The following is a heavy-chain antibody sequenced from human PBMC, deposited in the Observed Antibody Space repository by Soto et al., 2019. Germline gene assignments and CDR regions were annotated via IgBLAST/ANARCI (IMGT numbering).Heavy chain of an antibody. D-gene: IGHD1-1*01. CDR1: GHTLTELS. CDR3: AAGGTRWLHAPFDY. V-gene: IGHV1-24*01. Sequence: QVQLLQSGAEVKKPGASVKVSCKVSGHTLTELSMHWVRQAPGRGLEWMGGFDPEDGETISAQKFQCRGTVPEDTSTDSTYMELTSLRSEDTAVYYCAAGGTRWLHAPFDYWGQGTLVTISS. CDR2: FDPEDGET. J-gene: IGHJ4*02.